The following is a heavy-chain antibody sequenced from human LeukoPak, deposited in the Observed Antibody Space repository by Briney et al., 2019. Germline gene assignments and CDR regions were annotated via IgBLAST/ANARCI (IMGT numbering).Heavy chain of an antibody. V-gene: IGHV3-48*01. CDR2: ISSSSSTI. D-gene: IGHD6-19*01. CDR1: GFTFSSYS. Sequence: GGSLRLSCAASGFTFSSYSMNWVRQAPGKGLEWVSYISSSSSTIYYADSVKGRFTISRDNAKNSLYLQMNSLRAEDTVVYYCGRRDSSGWLDYWGQATLVTVSS. CDR3: GRRDSSGWLDY. J-gene: IGHJ4*02.